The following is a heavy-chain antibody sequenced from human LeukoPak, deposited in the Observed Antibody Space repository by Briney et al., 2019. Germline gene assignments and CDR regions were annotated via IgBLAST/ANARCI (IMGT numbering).Heavy chain of an antibody. CDR3: ARGPPQYYYHYYMDV. CDR1: GNSFTSYW. J-gene: IGHJ6*03. V-gene: IGHV5-51*01. Sequence: GESLKISCKGSGNSFTSYWIGWVRQMPGKGLEWMGIIYPGDSDTRYSPSFQGQVTISADKSISTAYLQWSSLKASDTAMYYCARGPPQYYYHYYMDVWGKGTTVTISS. CDR2: IYPGDSDT.